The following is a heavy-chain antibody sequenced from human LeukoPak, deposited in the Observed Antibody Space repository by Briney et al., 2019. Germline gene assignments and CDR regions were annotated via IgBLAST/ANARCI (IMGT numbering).Heavy chain of an antibody. D-gene: IGHD4-11*01. Sequence: PSETLSLTCTVSGGSVSSGGYYWVWIRQRPGKGLEWIGYIYYTGSTSYNPSLKSRLTIAVDTSKNQFSLKLSSVTAADTAVYYCARPLKTVHDTFDVWGQGTMVTVSS. CDR3: ARPLKTVHDTFDV. CDR2: IYYTGST. V-gene: IGHV4-31*03. J-gene: IGHJ3*01. CDR1: GGSVSSGGYY.